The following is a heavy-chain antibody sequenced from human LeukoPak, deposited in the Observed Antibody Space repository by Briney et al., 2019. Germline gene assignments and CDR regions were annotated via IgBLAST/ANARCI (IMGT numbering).Heavy chain of an antibody. CDR2: VNPKNGGT. CDR1: GYSFTGYY. Sequence: ASVKVSCKTSGYSFTGYYMHWVRQAPGQGLEWMGWVNPKNGGTNYPQKFQGRVTMTTDTSVGTAYMELSSLASDDTAVYYCARRGAYFDYRGQGTLVTVSS. CDR3: ARRGAYFDY. J-gene: IGHJ4*02. V-gene: IGHV1-2*02.